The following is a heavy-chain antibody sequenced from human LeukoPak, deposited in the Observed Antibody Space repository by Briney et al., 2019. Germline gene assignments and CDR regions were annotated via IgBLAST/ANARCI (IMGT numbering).Heavy chain of an antibody. CDR1: GGTFSSYA. CDR2: IIPIFGTA. V-gene: IGHV1-69*05. D-gene: IGHD3-10*01. Sequence: SVKVSCKASGGTFSSYAISWVRQAPGQGLEWMGGIIPIFGTANYAQKFQGRVTITTDESTSTAYMELSSLRSEDTAVYYCAREKWFGESQNFDYWGQGTLVTVFS. J-gene: IGHJ4*02. CDR3: AREKWFGESQNFDY.